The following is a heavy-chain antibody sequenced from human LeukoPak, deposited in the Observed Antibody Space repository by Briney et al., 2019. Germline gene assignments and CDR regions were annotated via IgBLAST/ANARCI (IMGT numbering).Heavy chain of an antibody. J-gene: IGHJ4*02. CDR2: IYYSGST. CDR3: ARVVGAQPDY. D-gene: IGHD1-26*01. CDR1: GGSISSYY. V-gene: IGHV4-59*01. Sequence: SETLSLTCTVSGGSISSYYWSWIRQPPGRGLEWIGYIYYSGSTNYNPSLKSRVTISVDTSKNQFSLKLSSVTAADTAVYYCARVVGAQPDYWGQGTLVTVSS.